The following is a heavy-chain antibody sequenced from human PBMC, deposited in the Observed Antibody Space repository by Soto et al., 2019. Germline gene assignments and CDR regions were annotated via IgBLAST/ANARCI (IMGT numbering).Heavy chain of an antibody. V-gene: IGHV3-15*01. Sequence: EVQLVESGGNLVNPGGSLRLSCATSGLTFSGAWLSWVGQAPGKGRGWVGRIKGKVDGGATDYAAPVKGRFVISRDYSKDTLYLQINSLKTEDTAVYFCTTDVTGAYGGDYWGQGTLVTVSS. CDR1: GLTFSGAW. D-gene: IGHD3-16*01. CDR3: TTDVTGAYGGDY. CDR2: IKGKVDGGAT. J-gene: IGHJ4*02.